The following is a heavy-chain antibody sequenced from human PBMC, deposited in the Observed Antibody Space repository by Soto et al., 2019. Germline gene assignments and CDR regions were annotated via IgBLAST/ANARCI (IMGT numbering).Heavy chain of an antibody. J-gene: IGHJ4*02. V-gene: IGHV5-51*01. CDR1: GYSFTSYW. CDR2: IYPGDSDT. Sequence: GESLKISCKGSGYSFTSYWIGWVRQMPGKGLEWMGIIYPGDSDTRYSPSFQGQVTISADKSISTAYLQWSSLKASDTAMYYCARSAPNYDILTGAFDYWGQGTLVTVSS. D-gene: IGHD3-9*01. CDR3: ARSAPNYDILTGAFDY.